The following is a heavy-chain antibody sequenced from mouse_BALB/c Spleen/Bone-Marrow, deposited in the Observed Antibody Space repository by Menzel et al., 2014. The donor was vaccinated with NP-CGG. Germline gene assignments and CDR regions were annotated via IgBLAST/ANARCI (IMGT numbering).Heavy chain of an antibody. CDR2: IFPGIGTT. Sequence: QVQLQQSGAELVKPGASVKLSCKTSGYTFTNYWIQWVKQRPGQGLGWIGEIFPGIGTTYYNEKFKGKATLTTDTSSSTAYMQLSSLTSEDSAVYFCARGGNYGYWGQGTTLTVSS. CDR1: GYTFTNYW. D-gene: IGHD2-1*01. CDR3: ARGGNYGY. V-gene: IGHV1S132*01. J-gene: IGHJ2*01.